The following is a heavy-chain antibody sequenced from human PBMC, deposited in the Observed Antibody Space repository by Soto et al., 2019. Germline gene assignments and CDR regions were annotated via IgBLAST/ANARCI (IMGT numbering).Heavy chain of an antibody. CDR2: IYWDDDK. CDR1: GFSLSTSGVG. V-gene: IGHV2-5*02. Sequence: QITLKESGPTLVKPTQTLTLTCTFSGFSLSTSGVGVGWIRQPPGKALAWLALIYWDDDKRYSPSLKSRPDITKDTSKTQVVLTMTNMDTVDTATYYCAHRRRHSSSWYLGFDYWGQGTLVTVSS. D-gene: IGHD6-13*01. J-gene: IGHJ4*02. CDR3: AHRRRHSSSWYLGFDY.